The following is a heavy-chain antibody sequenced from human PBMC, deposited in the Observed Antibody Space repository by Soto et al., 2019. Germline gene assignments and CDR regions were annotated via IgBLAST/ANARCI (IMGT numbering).Heavy chain of an antibody. CDR2: INRSGST. CDR1: AGSLSGYY. CDR3: ARGLLGGAAT. D-gene: IGHD3-16*01. Sequence: QVQLQQWGAGLLKPSETLSLTCAVYAGSLSGYYWSWIRQPPGKGLEWIGEINRSGSTNYIPSLKSRIIISVDTSKNQFSLKLSSVTAADTAVYYCARGLLGGAATWGQGTLVTVSS. J-gene: IGHJ5*02. V-gene: IGHV4-34*01.